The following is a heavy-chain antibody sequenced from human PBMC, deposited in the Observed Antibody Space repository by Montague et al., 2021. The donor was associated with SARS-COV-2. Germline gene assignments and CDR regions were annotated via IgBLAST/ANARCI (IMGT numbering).Heavy chain of an antibody. D-gene: IGHD3-9*01. J-gene: IGHJ4*02. CDR2: IYSGGSNT. Sequence: SLSLSCAASGFTFSNFAMSWVRQAPGKGLEWVSVIYSGGSNTYYTDSVKGRFTISRDNSKNTLYLQMNSLRAEDTAIYYCAKPAGYFYFDYWGQGTLVTVSS. CDR3: AKPAGYFYFDY. V-gene: IGHV3-23*03. CDR1: GFTFSNFA.